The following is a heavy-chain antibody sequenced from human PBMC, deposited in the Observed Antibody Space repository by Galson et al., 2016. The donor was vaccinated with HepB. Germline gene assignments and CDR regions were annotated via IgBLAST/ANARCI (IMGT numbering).Heavy chain of an antibody. CDR2: ITWSGKIT. CDR3: VRVRGVCLQDAFDI. D-gene: IGHD5-24*01. Sequence: SLRLSCAASGFTFDDFGMSWVRQAPGKGLEWVSGITWSGKITRYADSVKGRFTISRDNTRNSLFLQMNSLRAEDTALYHCVRVRGVCLQDAFDIWGQGTMVTVSS. J-gene: IGHJ3*02. V-gene: IGHV3-20*01. CDR1: GFTFDDFG.